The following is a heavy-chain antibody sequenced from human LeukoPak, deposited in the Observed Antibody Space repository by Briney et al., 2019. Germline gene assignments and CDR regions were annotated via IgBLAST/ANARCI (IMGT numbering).Heavy chain of an antibody. CDR1: GGSISSYY. Sequence: SETLSLTCTVSGGSISSYYWSWIRQPPGKGLEWIGYIYYSGSTNYNPSLKSRVTISVDTSKSQFSLKLSSVTAADTAVYYCARRAGDYYDSSVSYYFDYWGQGTLVTVSS. V-gene: IGHV4-59*08. D-gene: IGHD3-22*01. CDR3: ARRAGDYYDSSVSYYFDY. J-gene: IGHJ4*02. CDR2: IYYSGST.